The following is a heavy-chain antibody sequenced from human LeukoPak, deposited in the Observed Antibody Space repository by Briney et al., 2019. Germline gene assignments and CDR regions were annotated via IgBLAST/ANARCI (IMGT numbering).Heavy chain of an antibody. V-gene: IGHV3-48*03. J-gene: IGHJ6*03. CDR1: GFTFSSYE. CDR2: ISSSGSTI. CDR3: AKNKGQYYYYMDV. Sequence: GGSLRLSCAASGFTFSSYEMNWVRQAPGKGLEGVSYISSSGSTIYYADSVKGRFTISRDNAKNSLYLQMNSLRAEDTALYYCAKNKGQYYYYMDVWGKGTTVTISS.